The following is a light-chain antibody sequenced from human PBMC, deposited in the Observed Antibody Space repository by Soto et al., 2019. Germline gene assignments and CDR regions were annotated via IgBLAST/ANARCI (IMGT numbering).Light chain of an antibody. CDR3: QQYGRSPYT. Sequence: EIVLTQSPDTLSLSPGERATLSCRASQSVSSNYLAWYQQKPGQAPRLLIYDASSRPGGIPDKFSGSGSGTDFTLTINRLEPEDFAVYFCQQYGRSPYTFAQGTKLEI. J-gene: IGKJ2*01. CDR1: QSVSSNY. CDR2: DAS. V-gene: IGKV3-20*01.